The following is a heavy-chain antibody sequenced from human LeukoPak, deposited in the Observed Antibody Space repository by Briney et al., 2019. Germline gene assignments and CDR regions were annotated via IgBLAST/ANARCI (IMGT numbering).Heavy chain of an antibody. J-gene: IGHJ4*02. Sequence: GGSLRLSCAASGFTFSSYWMSWVRQAPGKGLEWVANIKQDGSEKYYVDSVKGRSTISRDNAKNSLYLQMNSLRAEDTAVYYCARAPYTTGRSFYFDSWGQGTLVTVSS. D-gene: IGHD2-2*02. V-gene: IGHV3-7*02. CDR1: GFTFSSYW. CDR2: IKQDGSEK. CDR3: ARAPYTTGRSFYFDS.